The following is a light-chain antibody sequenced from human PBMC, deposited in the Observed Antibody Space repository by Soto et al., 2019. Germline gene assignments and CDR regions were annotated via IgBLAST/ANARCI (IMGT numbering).Light chain of an antibody. CDR1: QSVSNN. Sequence: EIVMTQSPATLSVSPGERATLSCRASQSVSNNLAWYQQKPGQAPRLLIYGASTRATGIPARFSGSGSGTEFTRTISSLQSEDFAVYYCQQYNSWPLTFGGGTKVEIK. J-gene: IGKJ4*01. CDR3: QQYNSWPLT. CDR2: GAS. V-gene: IGKV3-15*01.